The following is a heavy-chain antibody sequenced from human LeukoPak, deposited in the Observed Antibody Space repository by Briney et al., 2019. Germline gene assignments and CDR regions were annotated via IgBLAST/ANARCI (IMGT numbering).Heavy chain of an antibody. CDR3: ARSGYQWRFFDY. V-gene: IGHV1-69*02. CDR2: IIPILGIA. CDR1: GGTFSSYT. J-gene: IGHJ4*02. D-gene: IGHD3-3*01. Sequence: SVKVSCKASGGTFSSYTISWVRQAPGQGLEWMGRIIPILGIANYEQKVQGRVTITADKSTNTAYMELSSLRSEDTAVYYCARSGYQWRFFDYWGQGTLVTVSS.